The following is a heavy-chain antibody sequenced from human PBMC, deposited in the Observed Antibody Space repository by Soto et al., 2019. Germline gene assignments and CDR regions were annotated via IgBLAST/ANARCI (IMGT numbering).Heavy chain of an antibody. D-gene: IGHD3-22*01. CDR2: ISYDGSNK. Sequence: QVQLVESGGGVVQHGRSLRLSCAASGFTFSSYGMHWVRQAPGKGLEWVAVISYDGSNKYYADSVKGRFTISRDNSKNTLYLQMNSLRAEDTAVYYCAKPIVVVNYGMDVWGQGTTVTVSS. CDR3: AKPIVVVNYGMDV. J-gene: IGHJ6*02. CDR1: GFTFSSYG. V-gene: IGHV3-30*18.